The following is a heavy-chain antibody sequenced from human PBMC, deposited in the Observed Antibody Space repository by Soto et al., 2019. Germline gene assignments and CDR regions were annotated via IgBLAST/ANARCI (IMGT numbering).Heavy chain of an antibody. V-gene: IGHV3-30-3*01. CDR3: ARDSREWPYYYYYGMDV. D-gene: IGHD3-3*01. CDR2: ISNDGDYK. J-gene: IGHJ6*02. CDR1: GFTFIAYA. Sequence: QPGGSLRLSCAASGFTFIAYAVHWVRQAPGKGLEWVAVISNDGDYKYYTDSVKGRFTISRDNSKNTMYLQMSSLRVEDTAVYYCARDSREWPYYYYYGMDVWGQGTTVTVSS.